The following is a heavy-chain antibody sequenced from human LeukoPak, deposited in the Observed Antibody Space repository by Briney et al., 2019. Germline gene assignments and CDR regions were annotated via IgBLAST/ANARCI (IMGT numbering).Heavy chain of an antibody. CDR2: ISSSSSTI. J-gene: IGHJ4*02. D-gene: IGHD3-22*01. CDR1: GFTFSSYS. Sequence: GGSLRLSCAASGFTFSSYSMNWVRQAPGKGPEWVSYISSSSSTIYHADSVKGRFTISRDDAKNTLDLQMNSLRDEDTAVYYCAREGDSSGPSVGLDYWGQGTLVTVSS. CDR3: AREGDSSGPSVGLDY. V-gene: IGHV3-48*02.